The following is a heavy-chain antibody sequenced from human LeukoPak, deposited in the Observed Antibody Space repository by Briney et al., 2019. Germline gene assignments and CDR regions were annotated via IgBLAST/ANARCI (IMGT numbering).Heavy chain of an antibody. D-gene: IGHD6-13*01. CDR1: GYTFTNYG. CDR3: TRDRIAAADRYGMDV. V-gene: IGHV1-18*01. J-gene: IGHJ6*02. Sequence: ASVKVSCKASGYTFTNYGISWVRQAPGQGLEWMEWISAYSGDRDYGQQVQGRVTMTKDTSTSTAYMELWSLRSDDTAVYFCTRDRIAAADRYGMDVWGQGTMVTVSS. CDR2: ISAYSGDR.